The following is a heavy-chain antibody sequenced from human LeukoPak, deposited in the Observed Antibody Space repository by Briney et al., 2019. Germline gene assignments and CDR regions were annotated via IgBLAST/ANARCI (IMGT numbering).Heavy chain of an antibody. V-gene: IGHV4-39*01. D-gene: IGHD4-17*01. J-gene: IGHJ4*02. CDR1: NGSITSTSYY. CDR2: TSSGGSA. Sequence: ASETLSLTCFVSNGSITSTSYYWAWIRQSPGKGLEWIGTTSSGGSAYYKTSLKSRVTISVDTSKTQLSLRLTSVTAADTAVYYCASQGGGDFVDSWGQGTLVSVS. CDR3: ASQGGGDFVDS.